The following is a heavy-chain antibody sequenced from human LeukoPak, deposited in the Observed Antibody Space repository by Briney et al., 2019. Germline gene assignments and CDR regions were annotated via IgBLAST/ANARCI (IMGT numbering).Heavy chain of an antibody. CDR1: GGPISSGGYY. CDR3: ARRGPYDYVWGSYRPFDY. J-gene: IGHJ4*02. V-gene: IGHV4-31*03. D-gene: IGHD3-16*02. Sequence: SETLSLTCTVSGGPISSGGYYWSWIRQHPGKGLEWIEYIYYSGSTYYHPSLKSRVPISVDTSKNQFSLKLSSVTAADTAVYYCARRGPYDYVWGSYRPFDYWGQGTLVTVSS. CDR2: IYYSGST.